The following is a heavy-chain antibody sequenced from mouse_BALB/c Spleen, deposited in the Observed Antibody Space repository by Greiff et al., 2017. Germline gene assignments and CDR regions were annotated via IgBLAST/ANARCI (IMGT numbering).Heavy chain of an antibody. CDR1: GFSLTSYG. CDR2: IWAGGST. CDR3: ARAGYDWFAY. D-gene: IGHD2-2*01. Sequence: VKLVESGPGLVAPSQSLSITCTVSGFSLTSYGVHWVRQPPGKGLEWLGVIWAGGSTNYNSALMSRLSISKDNSKSQVFLKMNSLQTDDTAMYYCARAGYDWFAYWGQGTLVTVSA. V-gene: IGHV2-9*02. J-gene: IGHJ3*01.